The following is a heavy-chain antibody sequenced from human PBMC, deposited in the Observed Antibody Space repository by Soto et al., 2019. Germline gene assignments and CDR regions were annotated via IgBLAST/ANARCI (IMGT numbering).Heavy chain of an antibody. D-gene: IGHD3-22*01. CDR2: IYYSGST. CDR1: GGSISSYY. Sequence: QVQLQESGPGLVKPSETLSLTCTVSGGSISSYYWSWIRQPPGKGLEWIGYIYYSGSTNYNPSLKSRVTISVDTSKNQFSLKLSSVTAADTAVYYWARDRGERSGYYWGYWGQGTLVTVSS. CDR3: ARDRGERSGYYWGY. V-gene: IGHV4-59*01. J-gene: IGHJ4*02.